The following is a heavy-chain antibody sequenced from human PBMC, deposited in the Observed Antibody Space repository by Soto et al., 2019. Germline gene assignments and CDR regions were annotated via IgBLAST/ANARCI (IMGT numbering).Heavy chain of an antibody. J-gene: IGHJ4*02. CDR3: AMYSGYDSKFDY. CDR1: GGSFSGYY. Sequence: PSETLSLTCAVYGGSFSGYYWSWIRQSPGKGLEWIGEINHSGSTNYNPSLKSRVTISVDTSKNQFSLKLSSVTAADTAVYYCAMYSGYDSKFDYWGQGTLVTVSS. CDR2: INHSGST. D-gene: IGHD5-12*01. V-gene: IGHV4-34*01.